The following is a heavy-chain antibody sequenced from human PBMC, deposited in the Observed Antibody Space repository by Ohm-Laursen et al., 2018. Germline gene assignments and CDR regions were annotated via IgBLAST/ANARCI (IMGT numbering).Heavy chain of an antibody. Sequence: SLRLSCADSGFTFSSNAMNWVRQAPGEGLEWVSSISSGSRYIHYADSVQGRFTLSRDDAKNSLYLQMNSLRAEDTALYYCARTTQYGEFIPWYFDLWGRGTLVTVSS. V-gene: IGHV3-21*01. CDR1: GFTFSSNA. CDR2: ISSGSRYI. D-gene: IGHD4-17*01. J-gene: IGHJ2*01. CDR3: ARTTQYGEFIPWYFDL.